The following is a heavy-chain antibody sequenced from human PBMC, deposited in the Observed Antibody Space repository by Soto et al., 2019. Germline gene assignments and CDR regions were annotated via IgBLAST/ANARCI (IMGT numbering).Heavy chain of an antibody. D-gene: IGHD4-17*01. V-gene: IGHV3-48*02. Sequence: EVRLVESGGNLIQPGGSLTLSCAASGVTFSNYGMTWVRQAPGEGLEWVSHINSGGSNILYADSVKGRFTISRDNGKNAVYLHMNSLIDEDTAVYYCATHPDGDLDFDYWGQGAMVRVSS. CDR2: INSGGSNI. J-gene: IGHJ4*02. CDR3: ATHPDGDLDFDY. CDR1: GVTFSNYG.